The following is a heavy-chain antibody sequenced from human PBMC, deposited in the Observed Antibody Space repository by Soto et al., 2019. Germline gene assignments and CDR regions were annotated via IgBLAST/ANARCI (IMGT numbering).Heavy chain of an antibody. CDR3: ARVLERRNYYYGMDV. Sequence: ASVKFSWRASGYTFTSYYMHLVRQAPGQGLEWMGIINPSGGSTSYAQKFQGRVTMTRDTSTSTVYMELSSLRSEDAAVYYCARVLERRNYYYGMDVWGQGTTVTVSS. V-gene: IGHV1-46*01. D-gene: IGHD1-1*01. CDR2: INPSGGST. CDR1: GYTFTSYY. J-gene: IGHJ6*02.